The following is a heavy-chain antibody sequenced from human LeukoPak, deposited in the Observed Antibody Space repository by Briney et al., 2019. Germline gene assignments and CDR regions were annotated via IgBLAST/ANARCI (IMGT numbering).Heavy chain of an antibody. Sequence: GASVTVSCKASGYTFTSYYMHWVRQAPGQGLEWMGIINPSGGSTSYARKFQGRVTMTRVTPTSTVYMELSSLRSEDTAVYYCARERGTFGAVIADYWGQGTLVT. CDR3: ARERGTFGAVIADY. V-gene: IGHV1-46*01. CDR1: GYTFTSYY. D-gene: IGHD3-16*02. J-gene: IGHJ4*02. CDR2: INPSGGST.